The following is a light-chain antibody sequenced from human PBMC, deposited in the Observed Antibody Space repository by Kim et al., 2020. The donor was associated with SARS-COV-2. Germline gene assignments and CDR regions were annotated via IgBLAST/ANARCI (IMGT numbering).Light chain of an antibody. Sequence: ATSNCKSSQIVLTSSNNRNYLAWYQQKPGQPPKMLIYWASTRASGVPDRISGSGSGTDFTLTISSLQAEDVAVYYCQQYYRAPLTFGGGTKVDIK. CDR1: QIVLTSSNNRNY. V-gene: IGKV4-1*01. CDR3: QQYYRAPLT. J-gene: IGKJ4*01. CDR2: WAS.